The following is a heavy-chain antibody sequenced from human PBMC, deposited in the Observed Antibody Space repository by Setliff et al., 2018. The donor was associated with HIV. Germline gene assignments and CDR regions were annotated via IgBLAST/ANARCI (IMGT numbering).Heavy chain of an antibody. CDR1: GYSFDIYW. V-gene: IGHV5-51*01. J-gene: IGHJ3*02. Sequence: PGESLKISCKGSGYSFDIYWIGWVRQMPGKGLEWMGIIYPRDSDTRYSPSFQGQVTISADKSINTAYLQWSSLKASDTAMYYCAISIGVAGSRAYDIWGQGTMVTVSS. CDR2: IYPRDSDT. CDR3: AISIGVAGSRAYDI. D-gene: IGHD6-19*01.